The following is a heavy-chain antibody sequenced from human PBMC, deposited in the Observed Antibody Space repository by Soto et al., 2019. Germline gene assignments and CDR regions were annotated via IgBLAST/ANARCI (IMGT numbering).Heavy chain of an antibody. Sequence: SETLSLTCTVSGGSISSSSYYWGWIRQPPGKGLEWIGSIYYSGSTYYNPSLKSRVTISVDTSKNQFSLKLSSVTAADTAVYYCARQAATTYRGYPPGLNDYWGQGTLVTVSS. CDR1: GGSISSSSYY. CDR3: ARQAATTYRGYPPGLNDY. J-gene: IGHJ4*02. CDR2: IYYSGST. D-gene: IGHD1-26*01. V-gene: IGHV4-39*01.